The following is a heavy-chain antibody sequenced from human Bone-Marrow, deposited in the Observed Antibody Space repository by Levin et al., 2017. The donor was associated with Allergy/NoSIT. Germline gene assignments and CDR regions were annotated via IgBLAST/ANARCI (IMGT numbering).Heavy chain of an antibody. Sequence: GGSLRLSCAASGFTFSSYSMNWVRQAPGKGLEWVSYISSSSSTIYYADSVKGRFTISRDNAKNSLYLQMNSLRDEDTAVYYCARDYSSSWDPKDNWFDPWGQGTLVTVSS. J-gene: IGHJ5*02. V-gene: IGHV3-48*02. CDR2: ISSSSSTI. D-gene: IGHD6-13*01. CDR3: ARDYSSSWDPKDNWFDP. CDR1: GFTFSSYS.